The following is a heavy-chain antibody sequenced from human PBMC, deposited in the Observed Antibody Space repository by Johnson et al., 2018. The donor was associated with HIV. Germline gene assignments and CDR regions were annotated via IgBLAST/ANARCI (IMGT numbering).Heavy chain of an antibody. Sequence: DGSNKYYADSVKGRFTISRDNSKNTLYLQMNSLRAEDTAVYYCAKDRTAAGDAFDIWGQGTMVTVSS. CDR2: DGSNK. J-gene: IGHJ3*02. V-gene: IGHV3-30*02. CDR3: AKDRTAAGDAFDI. D-gene: IGHD6-13*01.